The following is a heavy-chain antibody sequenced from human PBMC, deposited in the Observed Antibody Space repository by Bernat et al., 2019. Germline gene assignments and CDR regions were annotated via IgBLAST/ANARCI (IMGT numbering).Heavy chain of an antibody. CDR3: TAAVGTSSYNWFDP. J-gene: IGHJ5*02. CDR2: IRTKSNNYAT. V-gene: IGHV3-73*01. D-gene: IGHD4-23*01. Sequence: EVQLVESGGGLVQPGGSLRLSCAASGFTVSSNYMSWVRQAPGKGLEWVGRIRTKSNNYATAYAASVKGRFTISRDDSKNTAFLQMDSLKTEDTAIYYCTAAVGTSSYNWFDPWGPGTLVTVSS. CDR1: GFTVSSNY.